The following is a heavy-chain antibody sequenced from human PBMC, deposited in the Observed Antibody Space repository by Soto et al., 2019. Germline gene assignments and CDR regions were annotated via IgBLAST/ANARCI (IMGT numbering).Heavy chain of an antibody. Sequence: SETLSLTCTVSGGYIIEYYWSWIRQPTGKGLEWIGYIYYSGTTDYSPSLKSRVTISVDTSTNQFSLKLSSVTAAHSAISYCERQSGGYYYYGMEVWAQGTTVTVSS. V-gene: IGHV4-59*08. CDR1: GGYIIEYY. CDR2: IYYSGTT. CDR3: ERQSGGYYYYGMEV. D-gene: IGHD1-26*01. J-gene: IGHJ6*02.